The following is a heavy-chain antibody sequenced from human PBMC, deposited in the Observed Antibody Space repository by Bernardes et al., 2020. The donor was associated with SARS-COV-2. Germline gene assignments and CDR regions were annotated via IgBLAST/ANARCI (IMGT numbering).Heavy chain of an antibody. CDR3: ARLYFGSGDYYDYYNGTDV. V-gene: IGHV5-51*01. CDR2: IYPRDSDT. Sequence: ESLKISCMGFGLSFTNYLIGWVRQMPGKGLEWTGSIYPRDSDTRYSPSFQGQVTISADKSITTAFLRWSSLKASDTAMYYCARLYFGSGDYYDYYNGTDVWGQGTTVTVSS. J-gene: IGHJ6*02. D-gene: IGHD3-10*01. CDR1: GLSFTNYL.